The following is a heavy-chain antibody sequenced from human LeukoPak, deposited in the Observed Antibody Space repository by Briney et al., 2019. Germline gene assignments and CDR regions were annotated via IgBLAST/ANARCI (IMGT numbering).Heavy chain of an antibody. J-gene: IGHJ4*02. Sequence: GGSLRLSCAASGFIFSNNWFSWVRQAPGKGLEWVGHIKSKTYGETTDYAEPVKDRFTISRDDAHDMVYLQLSSLRPEDTAVYYCITITITRGALWGLGTLVTVSS. CDR2: IKSKTYGETT. V-gene: IGHV3-15*01. CDR1: GFIFSNNW. CDR3: ITITITRGAL. D-gene: IGHD3-10*01.